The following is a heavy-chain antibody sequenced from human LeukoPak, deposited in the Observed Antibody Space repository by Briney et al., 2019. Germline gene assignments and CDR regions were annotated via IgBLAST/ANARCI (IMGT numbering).Heavy chain of an antibody. CDR1: GYTFTSYY. CDR3: ARDFSMRYYYGSGRPNNWFDP. V-gene: IGHV1-46*01. Sequence: ASVKVSCKASGYTFTSYYMHWVRQAPGQGLEWMGIINPSGGSTNYAQKLQGRVTMTTDTSTSTAYMGLRSLRSDDAAVYYCARDFSMRYYYGSGRPNNWFDPWGQGTLVTVSS. CDR2: INPSGGST. J-gene: IGHJ5*02. D-gene: IGHD3-10*01.